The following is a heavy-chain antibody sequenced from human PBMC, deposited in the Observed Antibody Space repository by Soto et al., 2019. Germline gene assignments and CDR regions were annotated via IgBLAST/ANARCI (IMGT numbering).Heavy chain of an antibody. Sequence: LSLTCAVSGGSISSGGYSWSWIRQPPGKGLEWIGYIYHSGSTYYNPSLKSRVTISVDRSKNQFSLKLSSVTAADTAVYYCARTALGYYYDSSGPYVGYFDYWGQGTLVTVSS. V-gene: IGHV4-30-2*01. CDR1: GGSISSGGYS. J-gene: IGHJ4*02. CDR3: ARTALGYYYDSSGPYVGYFDY. CDR2: IYHSGST. D-gene: IGHD3-22*01.